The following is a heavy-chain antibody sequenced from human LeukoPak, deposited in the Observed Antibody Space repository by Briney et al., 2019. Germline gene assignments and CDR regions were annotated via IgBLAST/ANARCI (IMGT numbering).Heavy chain of an antibody. CDR1: DGSISSASYY. CDR3: AREREGPYGYLDY. J-gene: IGHJ4*02. CDR2: IYISGST. D-gene: IGHD4-17*01. Sequence: SQTLSLTCTVSDGSISSASYYWSWIRQPAGKGLEWIGRIYISGSTNYKSSLKSRVTISVDTSKNQFSLKLSSVTAADTAVYYCAREREGPYGYLDYWGQGTLVTVSS. V-gene: IGHV4-61*02.